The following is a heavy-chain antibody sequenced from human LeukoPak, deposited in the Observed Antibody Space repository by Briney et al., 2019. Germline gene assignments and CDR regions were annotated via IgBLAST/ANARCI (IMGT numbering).Heavy chain of an antibody. Sequence: SETLSLTCTVSGGSISSGDYYWSWIRQPPGKGLEWIGYIYYSGSTYYNPSLKSRVTISVDTSKNQFSLKLSSVTAADTAVYYCARVRVVRGESINWFDPWGQGTLVTVSS. CDR3: ARVRVVRGESINWFDP. CDR1: GGSISSGDYY. CDR2: IYYSGST. V-gene: IGHV4-30-4*01. D-gene: IGHD3-10*01. J-gene: IGHJ5*02.